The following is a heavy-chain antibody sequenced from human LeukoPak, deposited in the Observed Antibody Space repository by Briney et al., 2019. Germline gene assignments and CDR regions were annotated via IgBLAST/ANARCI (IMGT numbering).Heavy chain of an antibody. D-gene: IGHD3-10*01. V-gene: IGHV3-7*01. J-gene: IGHJ4*02. CDR3: ALNPDYYGSGSFDY. Sequence: PGGSLRLSCAASGFIFSNNWMSWVRQAPGKGLEWVANIKQDGSETYYVDSVKGRFTISRDNAKNSVYLQMNSLRAEDTAVYYCALNPDYYGSGSFDYWGQGTLVTVSS. CDR1: GFIFSNNW. CDR2: IKQDGSET.